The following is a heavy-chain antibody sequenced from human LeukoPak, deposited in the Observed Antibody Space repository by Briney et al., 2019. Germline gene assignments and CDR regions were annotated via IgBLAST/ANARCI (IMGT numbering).Heavy chain of an antibody. D-gene: IGHD2-15*01. Sequence: GGSLRLSCAASGFTVSSNEMSWVRQAPGKGLEWVSSISGGSTYYADSRKGRFTISRDNSKNTLYLQMNSLRAEDTAVYYCAREGSDIVVVVAATFRVDPWGQGTLVTVSS. CDR2: ISGGST. CDR1: GFTVSSNE. CDR3: AREGSDIVVVVAATFRVDP. V-gene: IGHV3-38-3*01. J-gene: IGHJ5*02.